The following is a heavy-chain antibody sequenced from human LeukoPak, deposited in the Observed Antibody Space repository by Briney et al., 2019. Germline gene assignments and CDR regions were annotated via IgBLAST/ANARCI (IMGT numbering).Heavy chain of an antibody. CDR1: GFTFGDYA. D-gene: IGHD3-9*01. Sequence: PGGSLRLSCTASGFTFGDYAMSWFRQAPGKGLEWVGFIRSKAYGGTTEYAASVKGRFSISRDDSKSIAYLQMNSLKTEDTAVYYCTREAPFDILTCYWYYYGMDVWGQGTTVTVSS. V-gene: IGHV3-49*03. CDR3: TREAPFDILTCYWYYYGMDV. J-gene: IGHJ6*02. CDR2: IRSKAYGGTT.